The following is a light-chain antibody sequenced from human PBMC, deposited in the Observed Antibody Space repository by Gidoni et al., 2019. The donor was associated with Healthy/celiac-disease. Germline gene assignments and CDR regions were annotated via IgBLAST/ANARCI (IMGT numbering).Light chain of an antibody. CDR3: QQYP. J-gene: IGKJ1*01. CDR2: GAS. CDR1: QSVSSSS. V-gene: IGKV3-20*01. Sequence: EIVLTQTPGTLSLSPGERATLSCRASQSVSSSSLAWYQQKPGQAPMLLIYGASSRATGIPDSFSCSGSGTDFTLTISRLVPEDFAVYYCQQYPFGQGTKVEIK.